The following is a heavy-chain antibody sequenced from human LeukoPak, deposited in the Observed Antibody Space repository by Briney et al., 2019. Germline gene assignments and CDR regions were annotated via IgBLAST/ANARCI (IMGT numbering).Heavy chain of an antibody. CDR3: TRRVAYASSGYYRD. CDR2: IHYSGST. V-gene: IGHV4-59*08. J-gene: IGHJ4*02. Sequence: SETLSLTCTVSGVSISTYYWSWIRQPPGKGLDWLGYIHYSGSTSYNPSLKSRVTISMDTSKNQFSLKLNSVTAADTAVYYCTRRVAYASSGYYRDWGQGTLVTVSS. CDR1: GVSISTYY. D-gene: IGHD3-22*01.